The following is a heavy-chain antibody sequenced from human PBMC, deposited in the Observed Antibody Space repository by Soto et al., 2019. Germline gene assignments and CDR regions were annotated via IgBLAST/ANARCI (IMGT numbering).Heavy chain of an antibody. Sequence: QVQLEQSGAEVKKPGSSVKVSCKASGGPFSSYAINWVRQAPGQGLEWMGGIIPILGTANYAQKFQGRVTITADESTNIAYMELGSLRSEDTDMYYCGRDSGIVVLTYDGMDVWGRGPTVTVSS. J-gene: IGHJ6*02. CDR2: IIPILGTA. CDR3: GRDSGIVVLTYDGMDV. D-gene: IGHD3-22*01. CDR1: GGPFSSYA. V-gene: IGHV1-69*01.